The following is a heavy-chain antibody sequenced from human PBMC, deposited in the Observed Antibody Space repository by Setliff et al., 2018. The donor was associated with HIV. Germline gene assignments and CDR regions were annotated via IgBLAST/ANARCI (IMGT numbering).Heavy chain of an antibody. Sequence: SETLSLTCTVSGGSISSGSYYWSWIRQPAGKGLEWIGRIFASGSTNYNPSLKSRVTMSVDTSKNQFSLRLSSVTAADTAVYYCAGGLRSRSQGHFDYWGQGTLVTVSS. CDR2: IFASGST. D-gene: IGHD5-12*01. J-gene: IGHJ4*02. CDR1: GGSISSGSYY. CDR3: AGGLRSRSQGHFDY. V-gene: IGHV4-61*02.